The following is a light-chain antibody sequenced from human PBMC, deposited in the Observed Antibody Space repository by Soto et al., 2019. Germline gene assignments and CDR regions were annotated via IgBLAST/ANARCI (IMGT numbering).Light chain of an antibody. V-gene: IGKV3-15*01. CDR1: QSVNNN. CDR3: QQYNKWPLT. CDR2: FAS. J-gene: IGKJ4*01. Sequence: EIVMTQSPATLSVSPGEKATLSCRASQSVNNNLAWYLQKPGQAPRLLIYFASTRATGIPARFSGSGSGTEFTLPISSLQSEDFAGYYCQQYNKWPLTFGGGTKVETK.